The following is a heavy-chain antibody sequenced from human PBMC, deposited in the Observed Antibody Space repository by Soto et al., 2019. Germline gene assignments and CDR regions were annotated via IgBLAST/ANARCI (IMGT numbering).Heavy chain of an antibody. CDR2: ISGSGGST. V-gene: IGHV3-23*01. D-gene: IGHD3-3*01. CDR3: AKAKIFGVVIMPIYFDY. J-gene: IGHJ4*02. Sequence: EVQLLESGGGLVQPGGSVRLSCAGSGFTFSSYAMSWVRQAPGKGLEWVSAISGSGGSTYYADSVKARFTISRDNSKNTLYLQMNSLRAEDTAVYYCAKAKIFGVVIMPIYFDYWGQGTLVTVSS. CDR1: GFTFSSYA.